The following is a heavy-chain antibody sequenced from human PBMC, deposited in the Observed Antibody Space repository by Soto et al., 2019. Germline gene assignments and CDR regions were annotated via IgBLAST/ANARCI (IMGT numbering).Heavy chain of an antibody. CDR3: AKGRAITVFGVITPFDS. D-gene: IGHD3-3*01. CDR2: ISGHSGTT. Sequence: EVQLLESGGDFKQPGGSLRLSCEGSGFNFSNYALNWVRQAPGKRLEWVSVISGHSGTTYYAASVKGRFTISRDNSKKTLYLQMNSLRADDTAVYYCAKGRAITVFGVITPFDSWGQGTLVTVSS. J-gene: IGHJ4*02. V-gene: IGHV3-23*01. CDR1: GFNFSNYA.